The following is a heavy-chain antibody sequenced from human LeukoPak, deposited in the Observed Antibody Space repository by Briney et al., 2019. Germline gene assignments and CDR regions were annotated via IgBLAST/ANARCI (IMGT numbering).Heavy chain of an antibody. CDR1: GGSISTYY. D-gene: IGHD6-19*01. V-gene: IGHV4-59*08. Sequence: SETLSLTCTVSGGSISTYYWNWIRQPPGKGLEWIGYIYYSGSTNYNPSLKSRVTISVDTSKNQFSLKLSSVTAADTAVYYCARWVVSSGWYYFDYWGQGTLVTVSS. CDR3: ARWVVSSGWYYFDY. J-gene: IGHJ4*02. CDR2: IYYSGST.